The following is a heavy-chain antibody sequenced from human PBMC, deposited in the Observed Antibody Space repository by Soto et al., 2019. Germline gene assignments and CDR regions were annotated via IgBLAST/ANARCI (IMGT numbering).Heavy chain of an antibody. D-gene: IGHD6-13*01. V-gene: IGHV1-18*04. CDR3: ARGIGYSSSWYRVDYYGMDV. J-gene: IGHJ6*02. Sequence: ASVKVSCKASGYTFTSYGISWVRQAPGQGLEWMGWISAYNGNTNYAQKLQGRVTMTTDTSTSTAYMELRSLRSDDTAVYYCARGIGYSSSWYRVDYYGMDVWGQGTTVTVS. CDR1: GYTFTSYG. CDR2: ISAYNGNT.